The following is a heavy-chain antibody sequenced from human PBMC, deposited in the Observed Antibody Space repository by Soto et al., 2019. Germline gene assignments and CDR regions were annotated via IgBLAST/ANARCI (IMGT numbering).Heavy chain of an antibody. Sequence: TLSLTGAVSGGSISSTNWWAWVRQPPGKGLEWIGEIYHSGTTTYNPSLKSRVTISVDKSNNQFSLKLNSVTAADTAVYYCATLGVSSGWYGDYFAYWGRGTLVTVSS. D-gene: IGHD6-19*01. CDR1: GGSISSTNW. V-gene: IGHV4-4*02. J-gene: IGHJ4*02. CDR2: IYHSGTT. CDR3: ATLGVSSGWYGDYFAY.